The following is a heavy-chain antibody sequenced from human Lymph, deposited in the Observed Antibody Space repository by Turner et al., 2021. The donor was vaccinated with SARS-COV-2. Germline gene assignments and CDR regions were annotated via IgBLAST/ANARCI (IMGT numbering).Heavy chain of an antibody. CDR2: MNPNSGNT. CDR3: ARGKHDYYDSSGYYYEWFDP. J-gene: IGHJ5*02. Sequence: QVRLVQSGAEVKKPGASVKVSCKASGYTFTSYDINWVRQATGQGLEWMGWMNPNSGNTGYAQKFQGRVTMTGNTSISTAYMELSSLRSEDTAVYYCARGKHDYYDSSGYYYEWFDPWGQGTLVTVSS. D-gene: IGHD3-22*01. CDR1: GYTFTSYD. V-gene: IGHV1-8*01.